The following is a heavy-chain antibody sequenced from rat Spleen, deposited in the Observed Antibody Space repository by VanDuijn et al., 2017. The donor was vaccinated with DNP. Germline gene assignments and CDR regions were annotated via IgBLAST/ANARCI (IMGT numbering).Heavy chain of an antibody. CDR2: ISYDGGST. CDR3: TRERAYFDY. D-gene: IGHD1-11*01. J-gene: IGHJ2*01. Sequence: EVQLVESGGGLVHPGRSMKVSCAASGFTFSKYGMAWVRQAPKKGLEWVAYISYDGGSTYYRDSVKGRFTISRDNAKSSLYLQMDSLRSEDTATYYCTRERAYFDYWGQGVMVTVSS. V-gene: IGHV5-20*01. CDR1: GFTFSKYG.